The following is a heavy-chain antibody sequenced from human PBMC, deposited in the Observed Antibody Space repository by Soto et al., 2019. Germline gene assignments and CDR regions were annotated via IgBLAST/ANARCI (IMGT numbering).Heavy chain of an antibody. CDR3: ARDRGGSVPAAMGIFDY. D-gene: IGHD2-2*01. CDR1: GFTFSSYA. Sequence: GGSLRLSCAASGFTFSSYAMHWVRQAPGKGLEWVAVISYDGSNKYYADSVKGRFTISRDNSKNTLYLQMNSLRAEDTAVYYCARDRGGSVPAAMGIFDYWGQGTLVTVSS. J-gene: IGHJ4*02. V-gene: IGHV3-30-3*01. CDR2: ISYDGSNK.